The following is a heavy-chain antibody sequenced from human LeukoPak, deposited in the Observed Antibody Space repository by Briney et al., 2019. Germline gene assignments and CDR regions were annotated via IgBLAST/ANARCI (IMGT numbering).Heavy chain of an antibody. CDR3: ARASTSGDLPAGWFDP. J-gene: IGHJ5*02. Sequence: SETLSPTCTVSGGSISSGGYYWSWIRQPPGKGLEWNGYIYHSASTYYNPSLKSRVTISVDRSQNQFCLKLSSVTAADTAVYYCARASTSGDLPAGWFDPWGQGTLVTVSS. CDR2: IYHSAST. V-gene: IGHV4-30-2*01. D-gene: IGHD4-17*01. CDR1: GGSISSGGYY.